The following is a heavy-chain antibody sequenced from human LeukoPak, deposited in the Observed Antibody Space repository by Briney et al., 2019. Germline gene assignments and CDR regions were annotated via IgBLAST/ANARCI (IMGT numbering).Heavy chain of an antibody. CDR2: INHSGST. CDR3: ARGSGYGGNPVFGY. V-gene: IGHV4-34*01. D-gene: IGHD4-23*01. Sequence: PSETLSLTCAVYGGSFIDYYWSWIRQPPGKGLEWIGDINHSGSTNYNPSLESRVTISEDMSKNQFSLKLRSVTAADTAVYYCARGSGYGGNPVFGYWGQGTLDTLPS. J-gene: IGHJ4*02. CDR1: GGSFIDYY.